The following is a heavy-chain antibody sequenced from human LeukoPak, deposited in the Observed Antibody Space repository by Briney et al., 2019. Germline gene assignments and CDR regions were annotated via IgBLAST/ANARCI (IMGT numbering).Heavy chain of an antibody. J-gene: IGHJ4*02. Sequence: SETLSLTCTVSGGFISTYYWSWIRQPPGKALEWIGVIFYSGSTNYNPSLESRVTMSVDTSKNQFSLRLTSVTAADTAVYYCARHIGGAVAGMGVDYWGQGTLVTVSS. D-gene: IGHD6-19*01. CDR1: GGFISTYY. CDR3: ARHIGGAVAGMGVDY. V-gene: IGHV4-59*08. CDR2: IFYSGST.